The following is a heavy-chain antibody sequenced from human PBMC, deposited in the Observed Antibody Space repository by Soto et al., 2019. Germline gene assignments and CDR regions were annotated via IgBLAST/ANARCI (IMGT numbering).Heavy chain of an antibody. CDR1: GFSFGDYW. CDR2: MKKDGSEK. CDR3: AKLGSGYYTGLYFDY. J-gene: IGHJ4*02. Sequence: QPGGSLRLSCAASGFSFGDYWMSWVRQAPGKGLEWVAHMKKDGSEKYYVDSVKGRFTVSRDNTKSSLYLQMSRLRAEDTAVYYCAKLGSGYYTGLYFDYWGQGTLVTVSS. V-gene: IGHV3-7*03. D-gene: IGHD3-3*01.